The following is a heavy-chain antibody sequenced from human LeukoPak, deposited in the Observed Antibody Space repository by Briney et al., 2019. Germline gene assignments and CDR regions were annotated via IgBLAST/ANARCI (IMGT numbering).Heavy chain of an antibody. V-gene: IGHV4-59*01. CDR1: GGSISSYY. Sequence: SETLSLTCTVSGGSISSYYWSWLRQPPGKGLQWIGYTYYTGSTNYNPSLRSRVTISVDTSKNRFSLKLSSVTAADTAVYYCARVYAYYYMDVWGKGTTVTVSS. J-gene: IGHJ6*03. CDR3: ARVYAYYYMDV. D-gene: IGHD5/OR15-5a*01. CDR2: TYYTGST.